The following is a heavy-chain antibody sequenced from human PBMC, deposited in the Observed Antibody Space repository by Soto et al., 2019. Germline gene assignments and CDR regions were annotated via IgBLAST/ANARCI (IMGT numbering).Heavy chain of an antibody. J-gene: IGHJ2*01. Sequence: QVQLQESGPGLVKPSETLSLTCTVSGRSTTNYYWSWLRQPAGKGLEYIGRIYGSGRTNYNPSLKNRVTMSVSLNQMSLRLTSVTAADTAVYYCARDFDVNTALDYWYFDLWGRGALVTVSS. CDR2: IYGSGRT. CDR1: GRSTTNYY. CDR3: ARDFDVNTALDYWYFDL. V-gene: IGHV4-4*07. D-gene: IGHD5-18*01.